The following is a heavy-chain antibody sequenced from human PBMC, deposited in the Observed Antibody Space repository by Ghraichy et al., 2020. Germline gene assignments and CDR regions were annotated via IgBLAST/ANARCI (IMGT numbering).Heavy chain of an antibody. V-gene: IGHV1-46*03. J-gene: IGHJ4*02. CDR1: GYTFTSYY. CDR2: INPSGGST. Sequence: ASVKVSCKASGYTFTSYYMHWVRQAPGQGLEWMGIINPSGGSTSYAQKFQGRVTMTRDTSTSTVYMELSSLRSEDTAVYYCARGSPEGAYSSGNNDHFDYWGQGTLVTVSS. CDR3: ARGSPEGAYSSGNNDHFDY. D-gene: IGHD6-19*01.